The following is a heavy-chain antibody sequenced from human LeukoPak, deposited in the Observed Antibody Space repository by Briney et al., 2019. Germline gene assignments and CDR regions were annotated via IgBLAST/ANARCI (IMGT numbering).Heavy chain of an antibody. D-gene: IGHD6-13*01. CDR3: ARAGGRSCAY. CDR1: GLAFSSYA. Sequence: GSLRLSCAASGLAFSSYAMSWVRQAPGKGLEWVSTISVASNTFYADSVKGRFTISRDNSRNTVYLQMTSLRADDTAVYYCARAGGRSCAYWGQGTLVTVSS. J-gene: IGHJ4*02. V-gene: IGHV3-23*01. CDR2: ISVASNT.